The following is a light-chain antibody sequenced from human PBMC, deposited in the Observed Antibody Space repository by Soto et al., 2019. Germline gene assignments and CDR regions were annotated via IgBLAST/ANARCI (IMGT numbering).Light chain of an antibody. CDR3: QQYNSYRT. CDR1: QSISSW. V-gene: IGKV1-5*03. J-gene: IGKJ1*01. CDR2: KAS. Sequence: DIHLTQSPSTLSAYVGDRVTITCRASQSISSWLAWYQQKPGKAPKLLIYKASSLESGVPSRFSGSGSGTEFTLTISSLQPDDFATYYCQQYNSYRTFGQGTKVDIK.